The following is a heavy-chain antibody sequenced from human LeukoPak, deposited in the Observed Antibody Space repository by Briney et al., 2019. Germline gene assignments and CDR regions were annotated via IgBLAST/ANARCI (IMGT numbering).Heavy chain of an antibody. CDR3: ARVIYSGWQGELSD. CDR1: GFTFSTYA. V-gene: IGHV3-74*01. Sequence: GGSLRLSCSASGFTFSTYAMHWVRHAPGKGLVWVSRINSDGSTTSYADSVMGRFTISRDNAKNTLYLQMNSLRAEDTAVYYCARVIYSGWQGELSDWGQGTLVTVSS. J-gene: IGHJ4*02. D-gene: IGHD6-19*01. CDR2: INSDGSTT.